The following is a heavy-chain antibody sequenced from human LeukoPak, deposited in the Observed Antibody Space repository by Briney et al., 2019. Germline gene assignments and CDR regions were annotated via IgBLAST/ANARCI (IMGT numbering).Heavy chain of an antibody. D-gene: IGHD6-13*01. V-gene: IGHV4-4*07. CDR3: ARDRSISAAANNWFGP. CDR1: GGSMSSYY. Sequence: SETLSLTCSVSGGSMSSYYWSWIRQPAGEGLEWIGRIYTSGSTNYNPSLKSRVTMSVDTSKNQFSLKLSSVTAADTAVYYCARDRSISAAANNWFGPWGQGTLVTVSS. J-gene: IGHJ5*02. CDR2: IYTSGST.